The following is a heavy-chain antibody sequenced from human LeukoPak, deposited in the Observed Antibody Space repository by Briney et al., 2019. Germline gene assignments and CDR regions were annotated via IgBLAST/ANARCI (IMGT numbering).Heavy chain of an antibody. CDR3: ARMWEPSRHVGAFDI. J-gene: IGHJ3*02. V-gene: IGHV4-59*01. Sequence: TSETLSLTCTVSGVSISSYYWSWIRQPPGKGLEWIGYIYYSGSTNYNPSLKSRVTISVDTSKNQFSLKLSSVTAADTAVYYCARMWEPSRHVGAFDIWGQGTMVTVSS. CDR1: GVSISSYY. CDR2: IYYSGST. D-gene: IGHD1-26*01.